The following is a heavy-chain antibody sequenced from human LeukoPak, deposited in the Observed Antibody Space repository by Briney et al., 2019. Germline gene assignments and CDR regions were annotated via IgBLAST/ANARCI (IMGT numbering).Heavy chain of an antibody. D-gene: IGHD3-3*01. J-gene: IGHJ4*02. V-gene: IGHV1-2*02. CDR2: INPNSGGT. CDR1: GYTFTGYY. Sequence: ASVKVSCKASGYTFTGYYMHWVRQAPGQGLEWMGWINPNSGGTNYAQKFQGRVTMTRDTSISTAYMELSRLRSDGTAVYYCARFSVLALYDFWSGYSVFDYWGQGTLVTVSS. CDR3: ARFSVLALYDFWSGYSVFDY.